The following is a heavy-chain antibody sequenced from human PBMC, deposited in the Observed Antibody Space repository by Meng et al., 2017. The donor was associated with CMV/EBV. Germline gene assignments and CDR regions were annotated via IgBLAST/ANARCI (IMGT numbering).Heavy chain of an antibody. D-gene: IGHD2-2*01. V-gene: IGHV1-2*02. J-gene: IGHJ4*02. Sequence: ASVKVSCKASGYTFTGYYMHWVRQAPGQGLEWMGWINPNSGGTNYAQKFHGRVTMTRDTSISTAYMELSRLRSDDTAVYYCARVTFNRNIVVVPAAMVYWGQGTLVTVSS. CDR3: ARVTFNRNIVVVPAAMVY. CDR2: INPNSGGT. CDR1: GYTFTGYY.